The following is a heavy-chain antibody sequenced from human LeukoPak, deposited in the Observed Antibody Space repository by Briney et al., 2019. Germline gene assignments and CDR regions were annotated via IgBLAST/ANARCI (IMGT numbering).Heavy chain of an antibody. CDR1: GYTFTGYY. V-gene: IGHV7-4-1*02. CDR3: ARDFPARDWFFDL. J-gene: IGHJ2*01. CDR2: INANTGNP. Sequence: GASVKVSCKTSGYTFTGYYMHWVRQAPGQGLEYMGWINANTGNPTYAQGFTGRFVFSLDTSVSTAYLQISSLKAEDTAVYYCARDFPARDWFFDLWGRGTLVTVSS.